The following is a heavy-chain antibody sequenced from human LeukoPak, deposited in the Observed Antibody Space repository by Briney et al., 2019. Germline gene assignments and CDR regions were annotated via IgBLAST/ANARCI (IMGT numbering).Heavy chain of an antibody. CDR1: GFTFSNYW. CDR2: IKHDGRDR. CDR3: ARGGNYDILTGYIFDC. J-gene: IGHJ4*02. V-gene: IGHV3-7*03. Sequence: GGSLRLSCAASGFTFSNYWMSWVRQAPGKGLEWVANIKHDGRDRHYVDSVKGRFTIARDSAKNSLNLQMNSLRAEDTAVYYCARGGNYDILTGYIFDCWGQGTLVTVSS. D-gene: IGHD3-9*01.